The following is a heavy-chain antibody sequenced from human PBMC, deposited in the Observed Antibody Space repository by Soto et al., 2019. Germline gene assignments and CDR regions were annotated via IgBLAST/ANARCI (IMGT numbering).Heavy chain of an antibody. Sequence: PGGSLRLSCAASGFTFSSYAMSWVRQAPGKGLEWVSAISGSGGSTYYADSVKGRFTISRDNSKNTLYLQMNSLRAEDTAVYYCAKDRVYYDYIWGSYYDAFDIWGQGTMVTVSS. J-gene: IGHJ3*02. V-gene: IGHV3-23*01. CDR2: ISGSGGST. CDR3: AKDRVYYDYIWGSYYDAFDI. D-gene: IGHD3-16*01. CDR1: GFTFSSYA.